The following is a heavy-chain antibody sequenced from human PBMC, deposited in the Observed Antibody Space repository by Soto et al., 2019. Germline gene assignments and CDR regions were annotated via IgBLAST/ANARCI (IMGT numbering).Heavy chain of an antibody. V-gene: IGHV3-33*01. J-gene: IGHJ4*02. D-gene: IGHD5-18*01. CDR1: GFTFSSYG. CDR3: ARDLSRGYSYGSDY. Sequence: QVQLVESGGGVVQPGRSLRLSCAASGFTFSSYGMHWVRQAPGKGLEWVAVIWYDGSNKYYADSVKGRFTISRDNSKNTLYLRMNSLRAEDTAVYYCARDLSRGYSYGSDYWGQGTLVTVSS. CDR2: IWYDGSNK.